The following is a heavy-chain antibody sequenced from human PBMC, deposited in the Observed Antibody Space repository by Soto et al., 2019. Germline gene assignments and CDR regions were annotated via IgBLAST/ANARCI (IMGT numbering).Heavy chain of an antibody. CDR1: GDSVSSNSAA. CDR2: TYYRSKWYN. V-gene: IGHV6-1*01. J-gene: IGHJ4*02. Sequence: QPLSLTCAISGDSVSSNSAACNLIRQSPSRGLEWLGRTYYRSKWYNDYAVSVKSRITINPDTSKNQFSLQLNSVTPEDTAVYYCAREKLELDYWGQGTLVTVSS. CDR3: AREKLELDY. D-gene: IGHD1-7*01.